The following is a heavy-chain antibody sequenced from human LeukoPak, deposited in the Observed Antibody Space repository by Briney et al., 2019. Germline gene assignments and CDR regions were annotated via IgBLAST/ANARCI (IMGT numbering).Heavy chain of an antibody. J-gene: IGHJ4*02. Sequence: ASVKVSCKASGYSFTSYYMHWGRQAPGQGIEWMGIINPSGGSTTYAQKFQGRVTMTRDTSTTTVYMEVSSLRSDDTAVYYCVRGPYGSHLDYWGQGTLVTVSS. CDR3: VRGPYGSHLDY. CDR1: GYSFTSYY. CDR2: INPSGGST. D-gene: IGHD6-19*01. V-gene: IGHV1-46*01.